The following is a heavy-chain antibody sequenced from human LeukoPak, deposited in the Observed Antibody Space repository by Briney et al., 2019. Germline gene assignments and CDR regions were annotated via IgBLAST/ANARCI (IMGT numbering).Heavy chain of an antibody. CDR3: ARDVGDIVVVVAATCGMDV. V-gene: IGHV3-30-3*01. D-gene: IGHD2-15*01. Sequence: PGGSLRLSCAASGFTFSSYAMHWVRQAPGKGLEWVAVISYDGSNKYYADSVKGRFTISRDNSKNTLYLQMNSLRAEDTAVYYCARDVGDIVVVVAATCGMDVWGQGTTVTVSS. CDR2: ISYDGSNK. CDR1: GFTFSSYA. J-gene: IGHJ6*02.